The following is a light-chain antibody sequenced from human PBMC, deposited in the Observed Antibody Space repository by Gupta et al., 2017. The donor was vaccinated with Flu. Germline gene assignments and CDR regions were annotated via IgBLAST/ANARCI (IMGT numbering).Light chain of an antibody. V-gene: IGLV3-21*02. Sequence: GGDNIRNKRVHWYKQQAGQAPVLLVHDDSGRPSGIPERLSGSNSGTTATLTIARVEAGDEADYYCQVWDTDTDHQVFGGGTKLTVL. CDR1: NIRNKR. CDR3: QVWDTDTDHQV. J-gene: IGLJ2*01. CDR2: DDS.